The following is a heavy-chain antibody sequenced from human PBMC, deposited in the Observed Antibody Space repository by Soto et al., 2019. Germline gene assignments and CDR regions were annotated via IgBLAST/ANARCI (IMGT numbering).Heavy chain of an antibody. CDR2: IYYSGST. Sequence: QLQLQESGPGLVKPSETLSLTCTVSGGSISSSSYYWGWIRQPPGKGLEWIGRIYYSGSTYYNPSLETRVTIPVDTSKNQFSLKLSSVTAADTAVYYCATLWGQDWGQGTLVTVSS. J-gene: IGHJ4*02. CDR3: ATLWGQD. D-gene: IGHD3-10*01. CDR1: GGSISSSSYY. V-gene: IGHV4-39*01.